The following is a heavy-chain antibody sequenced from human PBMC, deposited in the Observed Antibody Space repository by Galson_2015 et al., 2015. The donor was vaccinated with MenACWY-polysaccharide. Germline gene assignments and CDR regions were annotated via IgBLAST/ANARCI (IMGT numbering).Heavy chain of an antibody. J-gene: IGHJ4*02. D-gene: IGHD1/OR15-1a*01. CDR1: GFTYKDYV. Sequence: SLRLSCAASGFTYKDYVMSWVRQAPGKGLEWVSAISGRTDKTFYADSVRGRFTISRDNSKNTLYLQMKNLRPEDTATYYCAKGEGLNLLEHIYDWGQGALVAVSS. CDR2: ISGRTDKT. CDR3: AKGEGLNLLEHIYD. V-gene: IGHV3-23*01.